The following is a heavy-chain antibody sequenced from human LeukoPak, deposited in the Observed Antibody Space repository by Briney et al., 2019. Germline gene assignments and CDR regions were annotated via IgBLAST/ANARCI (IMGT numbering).Heavy chain of an antibody. CDR1: GGYISSSSYY. CDR2: IYYSGST. CDR3: ARDLVVEGSGDDWFDP. J-gene: IGHJ5*02. Sequence: SETLSLTCTVSGGYISSSSYYWGWIRQPPGKGLERIGSIYYSGSTYYNPSLKSRVTISVDTSKNQFSLKLSSVTAADTAVYYCARDLVVEGSGDDWFDPWGQGTLVTVSS. V-gene: IGHV4-39*07. D-gene: IGHD3-10*01.